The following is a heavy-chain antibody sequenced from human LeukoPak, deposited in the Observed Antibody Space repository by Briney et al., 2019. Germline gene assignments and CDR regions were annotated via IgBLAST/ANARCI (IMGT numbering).Heavy chain of an antibody. CDR2: ISSSSSII. Sequence: GGSLRLSCAASGFTFSSYSMNWVRQAPGKGLEWVSHISSSSSIIYYADSVKGRFTISRDNAKNSLYLQVDSLRAEDTAVYYCARGWDTLVRGVNRRSADYYGMDVWGQGTTVTVSS. D-gene: IGHD3-10*01. CDR1: GFTFSSYS. V-gene: IGHV3-48*01. CDR3: ARGWDTLVRGVNRRSADYYGMDV. J-gene: IGHJ6*02.